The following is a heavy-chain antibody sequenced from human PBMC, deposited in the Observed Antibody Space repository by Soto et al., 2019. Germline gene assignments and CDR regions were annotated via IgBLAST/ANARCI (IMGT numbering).Heavy chain of an antibody. J-gene: IGHJ4*02. CDR1: AFTFNSYA. CDR3: ANSYSERYFDY. Sequence: WGSLRLSCAASAFTFNSYAMNWVRQAPGKGLEWVSGISGRGGSTNYADSVKGRFTISRDNSKKMLYLQMNSLRAEDTAIYYCANSYSERYFDYWGQGTLVTVSS. V-gene: IGHV3-23*01. CDR2: ISGRGGST. D-gene: IGHD6-13*01.